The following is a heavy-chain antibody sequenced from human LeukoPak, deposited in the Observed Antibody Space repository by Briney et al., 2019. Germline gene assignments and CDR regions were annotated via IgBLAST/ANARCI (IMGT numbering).Heavy chain of an antibody. Sequence: GGSLRLSCAASGFTFSSYSVSWVRQAPGKGLEWLSYIGGSSSPMYYADSVKGRFAISRDNAKNSLYLQMNSLRVEDTAVYYCARSSGYPYFDYWGQGTLVTVSS. CDR1: GFTFSSYS. V-gene: IGHV3-48*01. CDR2: IGGSSSPM. D-gene: IGHD3-22*01. J-gene: IGHJ4*02. CDR3: ARSSGYPYFDY.